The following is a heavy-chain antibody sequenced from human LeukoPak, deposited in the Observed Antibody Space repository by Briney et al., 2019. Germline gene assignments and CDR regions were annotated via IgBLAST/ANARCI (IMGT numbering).Heavy chain of an antibody. J-gene: IGHJ5*02. V-gene: IGHV4-59*01. CDR1: GGSISSYY. CDR3: ARYLRYQLSNWFDP. D-gene: IGHD2-2*01. CDR2: IYYSGST. Sequence: PSETLSLTCTVSGGSISSYYWSWIRQPPGKGLEWIGYIYYSGSTNYNPSLKSRVTISVDTSKNQFSLKLSSVTAADTAVYYCARYLRYQLSNWFDPWGQGTLVTVSS.